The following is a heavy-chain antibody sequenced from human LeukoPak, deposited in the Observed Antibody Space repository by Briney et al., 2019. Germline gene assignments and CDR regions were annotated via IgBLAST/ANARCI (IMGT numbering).Heavy chain of an antibody. D-gene: IGHD2-21*01. CDR1: VFTVSSNY. J-gene: IGHJ4*02. CDR3: VRGNAPLAYDY. CDR2: IYSGGST. V-gene: IGHV3-53*01. Sequence: GGSLRLSCAASVFTVSSNYMSWVRQAPGKGVEWVSVIYSGGSTYYADSVQGRFTISRDNSKNTLHHQKNSLRSEATAVYYCVRGNAPLAYDYWGQGTLVAASS.